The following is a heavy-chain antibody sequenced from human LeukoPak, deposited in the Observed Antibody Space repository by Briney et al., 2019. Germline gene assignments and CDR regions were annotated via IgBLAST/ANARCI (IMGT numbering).Heavy chain of an antibody. J-gene: IGHJ3*02. CDR2: ISSSSSYI. V-gene: IGHV3-21*01. D-gene: IGHD2-15*01. Sequence: GGSLRLSCAASGFTFSSYGMHWVRQAPGKGLEWVSSISSSSSYIYYADSVKGRFTISRDNAKNSLYLQMNSLRAEDTAVYYCARDRSDCSGGSCYTRNAFDIWGQGTMVTVSS. CDR1: GFTFSSYG. CDR3: ARDRSDCSGGSCYTRNAFDI.